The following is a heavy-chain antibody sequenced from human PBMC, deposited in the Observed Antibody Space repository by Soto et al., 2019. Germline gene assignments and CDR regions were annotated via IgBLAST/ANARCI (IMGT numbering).Heavy chain of an antibody. CDR3: ARGFDYYYGSGRLYYFDY. V-gene: IGHV4-34*01. Sequence: SETLSLTCAVYGGSFSGYYWSWIRQPPGKGLERIGEINHSGSTNYNPSLKSRVTISVDTSKNQFSLKLSSVTAADTAVYYCARGFDYYYGSGRLYYFDYWGQGTLVTVSS. CDR2: INHSGST. CDR1: GGSFSGYY. J-gene: IGHJ4*02. D-gene: IGHD3-10*01.